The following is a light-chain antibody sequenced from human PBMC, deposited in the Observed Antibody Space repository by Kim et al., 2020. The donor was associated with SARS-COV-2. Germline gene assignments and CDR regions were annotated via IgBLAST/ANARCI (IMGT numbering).Light chain of an antibody. J-gene: IGLJ2*01. V-gene: IGLV4-69*01. CDR2: LNSDGSH. CDR1: SGHSSYA. CDR3: QTWGTGNVV. Sequence: QLVLTQSPSASASLGASVKLTCTLSSGHSSYAIAWHQQQPEKGPRYLMKLNSDGSHSKGDGIPDRFSGSSSGAERYLTISSLQSEDEADYYCQTWGTGNVVFGGGIQLTVL.